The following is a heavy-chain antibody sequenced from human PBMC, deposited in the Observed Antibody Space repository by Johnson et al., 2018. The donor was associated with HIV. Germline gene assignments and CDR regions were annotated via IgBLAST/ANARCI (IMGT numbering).Heavy chain of an antibody. Sequence: QVQLMESGGGLVQPGGSLRLSCAASGFTVSSTYMSWLRQAPGKGLEWVAVIWYDGSNKYYADSVKGRFTISRDNSKNTLYLHMNSLRAEDTAVYYCAKDNPGVSHAFDIWGQGTMVTVSS. D-gene: IGHD1-14*01. V-gene: IGHV3-33*06. CDR3: AKDNPGVSHAFDI. CDR2: IWYDGSNK. J-gene: IGHJ3*02. CDR1: GFTVSSTY.